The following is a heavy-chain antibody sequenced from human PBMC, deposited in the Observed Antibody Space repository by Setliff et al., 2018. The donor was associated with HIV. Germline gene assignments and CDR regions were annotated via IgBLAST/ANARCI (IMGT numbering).Heavy chain of an antibody. CDR2: MNPNSGNT. CDR1: GYTFTSSD. V-gene: IGHV1-8*01. D-gene: IGHD1-1*01. CDR3: ARQLSNSFDY. J-gene: IGHJ4*02. Sequence: ASVKVSCKASGYTFTSSDINWVRQATGQGLEWMGWMNPNSGNTGYAQKFQGRVTMTSDTSINTAYMELSSLRSEDTAVYFCARQLSNSFDYWGQGTLVTVSS.